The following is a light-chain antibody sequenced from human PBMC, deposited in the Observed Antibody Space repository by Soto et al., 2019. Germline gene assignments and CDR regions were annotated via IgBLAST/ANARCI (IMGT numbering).Light chain of an antibody. CDR1: QGVTTN. CDR2: DVS. Sequence: EIVMTQSPATLSVSPGERATLSCRAGQGVTTNFAWYQQKSGQSPRLLIYDVSIRATGVPARFSATGSETDFTLTISGLQSEDSAVYFCQQYNNLPFSFGQGTRLEIK. V-gene: IGKV3-15*01. J-gene: IGKJ5*01. CDR3: QQYNNLPFS.